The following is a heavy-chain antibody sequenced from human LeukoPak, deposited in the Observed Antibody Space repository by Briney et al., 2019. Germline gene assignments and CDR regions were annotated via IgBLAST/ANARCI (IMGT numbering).Heavy chain of an antibody. CDR3: ARECAGDYAADMDV. CDR1: GGSISSYY. J-gene: IGHJ6*03. D-gene: IGHD4-17*01. V-gene: IGHV4-4*07. CDR2: IYISGST. Sequence: PSETLSLTCTVSGGSISSYYWSWIRQPAGKGLEWIGRIYISGSTNYNPSLKSRVTMSIDMSKNQFSLKLSSVTAADTAVYYCARECAGDYAADMDVWGKGTTVTVSS.